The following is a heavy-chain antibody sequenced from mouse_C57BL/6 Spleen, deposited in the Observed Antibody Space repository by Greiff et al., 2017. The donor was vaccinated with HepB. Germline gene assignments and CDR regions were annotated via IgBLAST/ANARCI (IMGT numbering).Heavy chain of an antibody. Sequence: DVKLVESGGGLVQPKGSLKISCAASGFSFNTYAMNWVRQAPGNALEWVGRIRSKRNYYATYYADSVKDRFTISRDDSESMLYLQMNNLKTEDTAMFYCVREGMDWYFDVWGTGTTVTVSS. CDR1: GFSFNTYA. V-gene: IGHV10-1*01. CDR2: IRSKRNYYAT. J-gene: IGHJ1*03. CDR3: VREGMDWYFDV.